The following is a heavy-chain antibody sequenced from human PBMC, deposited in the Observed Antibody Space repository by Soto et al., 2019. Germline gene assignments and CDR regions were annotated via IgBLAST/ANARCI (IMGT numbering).Heavy chain of an antibody. CDR3: ARGGISHWAYFYYMDV. Sequence: NPSETLSLTCVVSGGSLSDYFWSWIRQPPGMALEWIGEINHLGSTNYNPSLKSRVTMSVDTSKNQFSLTLNSVTAADTVIYYCARGGISHWAYFYYMDVWDRGTTVTV. D-gene: IGHD2-21*01. J-gene: IGHJ6*03. CDR1: GGSLSDYF. V-gene: IGHV4-34*01. CDR2: INHLGST.